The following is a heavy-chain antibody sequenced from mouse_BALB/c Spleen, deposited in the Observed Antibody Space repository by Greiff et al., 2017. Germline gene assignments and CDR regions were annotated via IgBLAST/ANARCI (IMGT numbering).Heavy chain of an antibody. Sequence: QVQLQQSGAELVKPGASVKLSCKTSGYTFTSYWIQWVKQRPGQGLGWIGEIFPGTGTTYYNEKFKGKATLTIDTSSSTAYMQLSSLTSEDSAVYFCARRATATAYWGQGTLVTVSA. J-gene: IGHJ3*01. CDR3: ARRATATAY. V-gene: IGHV1S132*01. CDR2: IFPGTGTT. D-gene: IGHD1-2*01. CDR1: GYTFTSYW.